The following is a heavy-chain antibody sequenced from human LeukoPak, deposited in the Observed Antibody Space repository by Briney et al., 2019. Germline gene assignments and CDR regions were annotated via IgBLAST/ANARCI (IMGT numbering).Heavy chain of an antibody. CDR2: SYYSGST. CDR3: ARLYGSGGRCYFDY. V-gene: IGHV4-39*01. CDR1: GGSISSSSYY. Sequence: PSETQSLTCTVSGGSISSSSYYWGWLRQPPGKGLEWIGISYYSGSTSYNPSLKSRVTISVDTSKNQFSQKLNSLTAADTAVYYCARLYGSGGRCYFDYWGQGTLVTASS. J-gene: IGHJ4*02. D-gene: IGHD2-15*01.